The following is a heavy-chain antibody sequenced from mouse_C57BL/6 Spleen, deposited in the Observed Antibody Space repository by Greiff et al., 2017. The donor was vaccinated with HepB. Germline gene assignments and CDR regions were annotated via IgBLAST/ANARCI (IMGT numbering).Heavy chain of an antibody. CDR2: IDPEDGDT. V-gene: IGHV14-1*01. CDR3: TTVYYDYDWFAY. Sequence: VQLKQSGAELVRPGASVKLSCTASGFNIKDYYMHWVKQRPEQGLEWIGRIDPEDGDTEYAPKFQGKATMTADTSSNTAYLQLSSLTSEDTAVYYCTTVYYDYDWFAYWGQGTLVTVSA. J-gene: IGHJ3*01. D-gene: IGHD2-4*01. CDR1: GFNIKDYY.